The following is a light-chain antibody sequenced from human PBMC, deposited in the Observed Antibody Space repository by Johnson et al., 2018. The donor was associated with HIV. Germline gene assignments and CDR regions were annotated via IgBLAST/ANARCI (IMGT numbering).Light chain of an antibody. CDR2: DNN. J-gene: IGLJ1*01. V-gene: IGLV1-51*01. Sequence: QSVLTQPPSVSAAPGQKVTISCSGSSSNIGNNYVSWYQQVPGTAPKLLIYDNNKRPSGIPDRISGSKSGTSATLGITGLQTGDEADYYCGTWDNSLNVYVFGTGTKVTVL. CDR1: SSNIGNNY. CDR3: GTWDNSLNVYV.